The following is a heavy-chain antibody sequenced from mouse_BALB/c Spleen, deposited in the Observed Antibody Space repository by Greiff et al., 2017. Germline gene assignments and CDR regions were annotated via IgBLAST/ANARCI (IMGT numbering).Heavy chain of an antibody. CDR2: INPYNGDT. D-gene: IGHD1-2*01. Sequence: VQLQQSGPELVKPGASVKISCKASGYSFTGYFMNWVMQSHGKSLEWIGRINPYNGDTFYNQKFKGKATLTVDKSSSTAHMELRSLASEDSAVYYCARGVITHYYFDYWGQGTTLTVSS. J-gene: IGHJ2*01. CDR3: ARGVITHYYFDY. V-gene: IGHV1-20*02. CDR1: GYSFTGYF.